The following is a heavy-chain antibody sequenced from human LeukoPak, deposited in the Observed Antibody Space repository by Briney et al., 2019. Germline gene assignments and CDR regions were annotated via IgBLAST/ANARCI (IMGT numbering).Heavy chain of an antibody. D-gene: IGHD3-3*01. Sequence: ASVKVSCKASGCTFTSYAMHWVRQAPGQRLEWMGWINAGNGNTKYSQKFQGRVTITRDTSASTAYMELSSLRSEDTAVYYCARERDFWSAMDYWGQGTLVTVSS. J-gene: IGHJ4*02. V-gene: IGHV1-3*01. CDR1: GCTFTSYA. CDR2: INAGNGNT. CDR3: ARERDFWSAMDY.